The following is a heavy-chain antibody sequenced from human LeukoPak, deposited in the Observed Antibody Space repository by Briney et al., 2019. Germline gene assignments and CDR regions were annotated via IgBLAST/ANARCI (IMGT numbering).Heavy chain of an antibody. CDR3: AREISGSYPGVYYYGLDV. CDR2: IYYSGST. Sequence: PSETLSLTCTVSGVSISSYYWSWIRQPPGKGLEWIGYIYYSGSTNYNPSLKSRVAISVDRSKSQFSLKLSSVTAADTAVYYCAREISGSYPGVYYYGLDVWGQGTTVTVSS. CDR1: GVSISSYY. J-gene: IGHJ6*02. V-gene: IGHV4-59*12. D-gene: IGHD1-26*01.